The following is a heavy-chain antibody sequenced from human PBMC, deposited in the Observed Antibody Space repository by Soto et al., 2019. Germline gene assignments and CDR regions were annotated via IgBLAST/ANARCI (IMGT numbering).Heavy chain of an antibody. CDR1: GFTFSSYG. Sequence: GGSLRLSCAASGFTFSSYGMHWVRQAPGKGLEWVAVIWYDGSNKYYADSVKGRFTISRDNSKNTLYLQMNSLIAEDTAVYYWAAIWGSDAFDIWGQGTMVTVSS. J-gene: IGHJ3*02. CDR3: AAIWGSDAFDI. V-gene: IGHV3-33*01. D-gene: IGHD3-16*01. CDR2: IWYDGSNK.